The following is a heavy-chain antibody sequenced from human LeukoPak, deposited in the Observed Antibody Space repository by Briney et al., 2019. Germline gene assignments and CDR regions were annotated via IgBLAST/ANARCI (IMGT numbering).Heavy chain of an antibody. J-gene: IGHJ3*02. Sequence: SAKVSCKASGDTFTTYTFNWVRQAPGQGPEWMGRIILIFGTPNYALQYQGRFTIAANRFTSTVYLQLNSLEFDDTAVYYCARMSDTSMGFDIWGQGTMVTASS. CDR3: ARMSDTSMGFDI. CDR2: IILIFGTP. D-gene: IGHD5-18*01. CDR1: GDTFTTYT. V-gene: IGHV1-69*08.